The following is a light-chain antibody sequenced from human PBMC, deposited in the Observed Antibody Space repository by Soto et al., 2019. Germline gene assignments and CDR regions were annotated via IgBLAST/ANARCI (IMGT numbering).Light chain of an antibody. CDR3: CSYTTNNTWV. CDR1: NGDVGTYYY. CDR2: EVN. Sequence: QSALTQPASVSGSPGQSITISCTGTNGDVGTYYYVSWFQQHPGKAPKLIIYEVNDRPSGVSTRFSASKSANTASLTISGLQPDDEADYYCCSYTTNNTWVFGGGTKVTVL. J-gene: IGLJ3*02. V-gene: IGLV2-14*01.